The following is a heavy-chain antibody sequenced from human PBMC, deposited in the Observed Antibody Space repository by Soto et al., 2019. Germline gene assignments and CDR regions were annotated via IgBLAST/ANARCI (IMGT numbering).Heavy chain of an antibody. CDR2: INAGNGNT. D-gene: IGHD4-17*01. CDR1: GYTFXSYA. Sequence: ASVKVSCKASGYTFXSYAMHWVRQAPGQRLEWMGWINAGNGNTKYSQKFQGRVTITRDTSASTAYMELSSLRSEDTAVYYCARALHYGDYPIDHWGQGTLVTVSS. J-gene: IGHJ4*02. V-gene: IGHV1-3*01. CDR3: ARALHYGDYPIDH.